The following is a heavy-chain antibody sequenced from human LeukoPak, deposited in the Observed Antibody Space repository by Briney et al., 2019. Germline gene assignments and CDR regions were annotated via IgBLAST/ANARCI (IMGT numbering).Heavy chain of an antibody. D-gene: IGHD5-12*01. CDR3: ARSGSGYLRYYFDY. CDR1: GDSVSSNSAA. J-gene: IGHJ4*02. V-gene: IGHV6-1*01. Sequence: SQTLSLTCAISGDSVSSNSAAWNWIRQSPSRGLEWLGRTYYMSKWYNDYAVSVKSRITINPDTSKNQFSLKLSSVTAADTAVYYCARSGSGYLRYYFDYWGQGTLVAVSS. CDR2: TYYMSKWYN.